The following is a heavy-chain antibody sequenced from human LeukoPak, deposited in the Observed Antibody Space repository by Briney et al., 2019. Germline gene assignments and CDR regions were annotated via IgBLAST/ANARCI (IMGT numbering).Heavy chain of an antibody. J-gene: IGHJ6*02. CDR1: GFTFSTYG. CDR3: AKGATMIVRGGMDV. V-gene: IGHV3-30*18. CDR2: IAYDGSNK. Sequence: GGSLRLSCAASGFTFSTYGMHWVRQAPGKGLEWVAVIAYDGSNKYYGDSVRGRFTISRDNPKNTLYLQMNSLRAEDAAVYYCAKGATMIVRGGMDVWGQGTTVTVSS. D-gene: IGHD3-22*01.